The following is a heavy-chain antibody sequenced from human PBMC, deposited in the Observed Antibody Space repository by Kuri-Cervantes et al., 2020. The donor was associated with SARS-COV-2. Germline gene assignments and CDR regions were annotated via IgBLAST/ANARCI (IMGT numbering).Heavy chain of an antibody. Sequence: SGPTLVKPTETLTLTCTGSGFSLSHARMGVSWIRPPPGKALEWPAHIFSNDEKSYSTSLKNRITISKDTYKSQVVLTMTNIDPVDTATYSCAHYHLHFDYWGQGTLVTVSS. CDR1: GFSLSHARMG. J-gene: IGHJ4*02. V-gene: IGHV2-26*01. CDR3: AHYHLHFDY. CDR2: IFSNDEK. D-gene: IGHD1-14*01.